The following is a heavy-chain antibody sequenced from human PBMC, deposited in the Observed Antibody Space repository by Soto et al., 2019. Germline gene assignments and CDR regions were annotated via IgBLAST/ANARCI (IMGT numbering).Heavy chain of an antibody. CDR1: GASISGFY. CDR2: IYATGTT. CDR3: ARDRGTHNYGDYLFGTFGRWFDP. V-gene: IGHV4-4*07. J-gene: IGHJ5*02. Sequence: PSETLSLTCTVSGASISGFYWSWIRKSAGKGLEWIGRIYATGTTDYNPSLKSRVMMSVDTSKKQFSLKLSSVTAADTAVYYCARDRGTHNYGDYLFGTFGRWFDPWGQGTLVTVSS. D-gene: IGHD4-17*01.